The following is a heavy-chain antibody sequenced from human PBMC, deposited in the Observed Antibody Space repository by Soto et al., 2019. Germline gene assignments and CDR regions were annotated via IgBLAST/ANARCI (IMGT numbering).Heavy chain of an antibody. Sequence: ASVKVSCKASGYTFTGYYMHWVRQAPGQGLEWMGWINPNSGGTNYEQKFQGRVTMTRDTSISTAYMELSRLRSEDTAVYYCARGSVGFGESNYGMDVWGQGTKVTVSS. J-gene: IGHJ6*02. CDR2: INPNSGGT. V-gene: IGHV1-2*02. D-gene: IGHD3-10*01. CDR1: GYTFTGYY. CDR3: ARGSVGFGESNYGMDV.